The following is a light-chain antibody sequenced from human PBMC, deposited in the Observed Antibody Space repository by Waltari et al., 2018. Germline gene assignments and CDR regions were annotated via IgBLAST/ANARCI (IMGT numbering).Light chain of an antibody. CDR1: QGISKF. V-gene: IGKV1-33*01. Sequence: DIQMTQSPSSLSASVGDRVTITCQASQGISKFVNWYQHKAGKAPKLLIHDATRLEVGVPARLTGSVSGTDFTFTVSSLQPEDIATYYCQQFDSVPYTFGQGTKLEI. CDR2: DAT. J-gene: IGKJ2*01. CDR3: QQFDSVPYT.